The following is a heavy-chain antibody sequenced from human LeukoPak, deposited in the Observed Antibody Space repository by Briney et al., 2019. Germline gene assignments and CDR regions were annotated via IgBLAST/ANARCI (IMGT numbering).Heavy chain of an antibody. V-gene: IGHV4-34*01. Sequence: SETLSLTCAVYGGSFSGYYWSWIRQPPGKGLEWIGEINHSGSTNYNPSLKSRVTISVDTSKNQFSLKLSSVTAADTAVYYCARGVRPSDRWLVLCRLRVKVNFFDYWGQGTLVTVSS. D-gene: IGHD6-19*01. CDR2: INHSGST. CDR1: GGSFSGYY. J-gene: IGHJ4*02. CDR3: ARGVRPSDRWLVLCRLRVKVNFFDY.